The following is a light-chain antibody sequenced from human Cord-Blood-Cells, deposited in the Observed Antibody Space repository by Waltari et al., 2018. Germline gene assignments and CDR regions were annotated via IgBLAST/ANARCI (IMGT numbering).Light chain of an antibody. J-gene: IGKJ3*01. CDR1: QSVSSN. CDR2: GAS. Sequence: EIVMTQSPATLSVSPGARATLSCRASQSVSSNLAWYQQKPGQAPRLLIYGASTRATGIPARVSGSGSGTEFTLTISSLQSEEFAVYYCQQYNNWPPDTFGPGTKVDIK. V-gene: IGKV3-15*01. CDR3: QQYNNWPPDT.